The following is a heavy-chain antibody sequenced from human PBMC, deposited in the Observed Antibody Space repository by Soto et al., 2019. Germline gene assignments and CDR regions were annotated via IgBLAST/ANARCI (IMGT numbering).Heavy chain of an antibody. CDR3: ARTMTRFLEWSRNYYYYMDV. D-gene: IGHD3-3*01. V-gene: IGHV4-39*01. Sequence: WVRQAPGKGLEWIGSIYYSGSTYYNPSLKSRVTISVDTSKNQFPLKLSSVTAADTAVYYCARTMTRFLEWSRNYYYYMDVWGKGTTVTVSS. CDR2: IYYSGST. J-gene: IGHJ6*03.